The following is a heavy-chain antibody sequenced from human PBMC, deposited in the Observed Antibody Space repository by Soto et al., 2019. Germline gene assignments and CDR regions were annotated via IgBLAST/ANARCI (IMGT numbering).Heavy chain of an antibody. D-gene: IGHD6-19*01. CDR1: GGSISSSSYY. J-gene: IGHJ4*02. CDR3: ARRRDGSRSGWPKERPYYFDY. Sequence: PSETLSLTCTVSGGSISSSSYYWGWIRQPPGKGLEWIGSIYYSGSTYYNPSLKSRVTISVDTSKNQFSLKLSSVTAADTAVYYCARRRDGSRSGWPKERPYYFDYWGQGTLVTVSS. V-gene: IGHV4-39*01. CDR2: IYYSGST.